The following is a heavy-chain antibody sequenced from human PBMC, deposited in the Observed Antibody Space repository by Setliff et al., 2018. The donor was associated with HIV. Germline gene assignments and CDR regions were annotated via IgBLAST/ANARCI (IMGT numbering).Heavy chain of an antibody. J-gene: IGHJ3*01. V-gene: IGHV3-48*04. CDR2: IRGDSTSI. Sequence: GGSLRLSCAASGFTLTSYSMIWVRQAPGKGLEWVSFIRGDSTSINYADSVKGRFIISRDNAKNSLYLQMNSLRAEDTAVYYCTRDPRLVDFWGQGTMVTVSS. CDR1: GFTLTSYS. CDR3: TRDPRLVDF. D-gene: IGHD2-8*02.